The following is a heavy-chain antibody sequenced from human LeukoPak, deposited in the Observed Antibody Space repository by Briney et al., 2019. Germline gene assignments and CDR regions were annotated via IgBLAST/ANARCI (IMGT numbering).Heavy chain of an antibody. CDR1: GFTFSSYW. V-gene: IGHV3-7*01. D-gene: IGHD2-2*01. J-gene: IGHJ6*02. Sequence: PGGSLRLSCAASGFTFSSYWMSWVRQAPGKGLEWVANIKQDGSEKYYVDSVKGRFTISRDNAKNSLYLQMNSLRAEDTAVYYCARDRCSSTSCPPGGYYYGMDVWGQGTTVTVSS. CDR2: IKQDGSEK. CDR3: ARDRCSSTSCPPGGYYYGMDV.